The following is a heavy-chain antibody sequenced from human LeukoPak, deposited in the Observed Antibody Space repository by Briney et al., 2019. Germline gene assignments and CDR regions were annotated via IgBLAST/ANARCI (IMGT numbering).Heavy chain of an antibody. Sequence: GGSLRLSCAASGFTFSSYAMSWVRQAPGKGLEWVSGISGSGGSTYYADSVKGRFTISRDNSKNTLYLQMNSLRAEDTAVYYCANSPFVPCSSTSCYVYYYYYYMDVWGKGTTVTVSS. D-gene: IGHD2-2*01. V-gene: IGHV3-23*01. CDR3: ANSPFVPCSSTSCYVYYYYYYMDV. J-gene: IGHJ6*03. CDR2: ISGSGGST. CDR1: GFTFSSYA.